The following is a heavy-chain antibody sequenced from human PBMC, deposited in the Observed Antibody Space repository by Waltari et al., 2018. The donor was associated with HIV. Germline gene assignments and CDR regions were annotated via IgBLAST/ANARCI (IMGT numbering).Heavy chain of an antibody. CDR1: GASISRFH. CDR3: ARAILGYHYDSHGHYRYFDV. Sequence: QVHLEESGPGLVKPSETLSLTCTVSGASISRFHWSWIRQSPGKGLEWIGYIYNINNESPTYNSCLKSRVTISADTSNNQFVLRLTSVTAADTAVYYCARAILGYHYDSHGHYRYFDVWGRGTLVTVSS. J-gene: IGHJ2*01. D-gene: IGHD3-22*01. V-gene: IGHV4-59*01. CDR2: IYNINNESP.